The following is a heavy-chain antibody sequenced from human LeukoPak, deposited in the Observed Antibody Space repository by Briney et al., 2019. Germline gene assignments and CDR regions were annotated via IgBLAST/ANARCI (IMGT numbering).Heavy chain of an antibody. CDR2: INPDSGGT. J-gene: IGHJ4*02. CDR3: ARDFQNKKWYNGPGYYFDF. CDR1: GYTFTGYY. Sequence: VKVSCKASGYTFTGYYMHWVRQAPGQGLEWMGWINPDSGGTNYAQKFQGRVTVTTDRSSTTAYMELSSLKSDDTAVYYCARDFQNKKWYNGPGYYFDFWGQGTLVTVSS. D-gene: IGHD1-26*01. V-gene: IGHV1-2*02.